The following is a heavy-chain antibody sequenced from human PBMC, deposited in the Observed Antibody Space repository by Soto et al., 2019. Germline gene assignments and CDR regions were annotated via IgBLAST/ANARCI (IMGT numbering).Heavy chain of an antibody. CDR1: GFTFSSYA. CDR2: ISGSGGST. J-gene: IGHJ4*02. V-gene: IGHV3-23*01. D-gene: IGHD6-19*01. Sequence: EVQLLESGGGLVQPGGSLRLSCAASGFTFSSYAMSWVRQAPGKGLVWVSAISGSGGSTYYADSVKGRFTISRDNSKNTLYLQMNSLRAEDTAVYYCARMEGIAVANVDYWGQGTLVTVSS. CDR3: ARMEGIAVANVDY.